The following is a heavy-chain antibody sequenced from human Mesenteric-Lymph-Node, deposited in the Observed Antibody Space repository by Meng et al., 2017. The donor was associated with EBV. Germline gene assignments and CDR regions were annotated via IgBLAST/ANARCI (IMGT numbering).Heavy chain of an antibody. Sequence: QVQLVQSGAEVKKPGAAVKVSCTASGYIFTTYAMHWVRQAPGQGVEWMGWINPANGDTTYSQRFQGRVTISRDTSASTVNMELSSLRSEDTAVYYCAREGGQWGQGTLVTVSS. CDR2: INPANGDT. D-gene: IGHD3-16*01. J-gene: IGHJ4*02. CDR1: GYIFTTYA. V-gene: IGHV1-3*01. CDR3: AREGGQ.